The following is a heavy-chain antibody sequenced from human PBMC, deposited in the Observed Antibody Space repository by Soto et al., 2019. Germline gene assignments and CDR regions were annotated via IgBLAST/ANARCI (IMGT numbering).Heavy chain of an antibody. V-gene: IGHV3-30*18. CDR3: AKDEGNGDYRPYYYNGIDV. CDR1: GFTFSSHG. CDR2: ISYDGSKK. Sequence: QVQLVESGGGVVQPGRSLRLSCAASGFTFSSHGMHWVRQAPGKGLEWVAEISYDGSKKSYADSVKGRFTTSRENSENTLFLQMNSLGVVDTAAYYCAKDEGNGDYRPYYYNGIDVWGQGTTVTVSS. J-gene: IGHJ6*02. D-gene: IGHD4-17*01.